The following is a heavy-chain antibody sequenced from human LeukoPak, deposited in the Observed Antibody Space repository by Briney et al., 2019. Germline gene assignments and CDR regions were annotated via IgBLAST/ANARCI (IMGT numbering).Heavy chain of an antibody. V-gene: IGHV3-53*01. Sequence: GGSLRLSCAASGFTVSSNYMSWVRQAPGKGLGWVSVIYSGGSTFYADSVKGRFTISRDNSKDTLYLQMDSLRVDDTAVYYCAKVDCGSAGCRRFDLWGRGTLLTVSS. CDR2: IYSGGST. D-gene: IGHD2-2*01. CDR1: GFTVSSNY. CDR3: AKVDCGSAGCRRFDL. J-gene: IGHJ2*01.